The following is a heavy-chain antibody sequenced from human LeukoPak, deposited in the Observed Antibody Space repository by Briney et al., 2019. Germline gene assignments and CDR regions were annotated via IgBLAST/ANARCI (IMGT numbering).Heavy chain of an antibody. J-gene: IGHJ4*02. Sequence: KPGGSLRLSCAASGFTFSDYYMSWIRQAPGKGLEWVSYISSSGSTIYYADSVKGRFTISRDNAKNSLYLQMNSLRAEDTAVYYCAKDVHYDFWSGYYRVSGALDYWGQGTLVTVSS. CDR3: AKDVHYDFWSGYYRVSGALDY. D-gene: IGHD3-3*01. CDR2: ISSSGSTI. CDR1: GFTFSDYY. V-gene: IGHV3-11*01.